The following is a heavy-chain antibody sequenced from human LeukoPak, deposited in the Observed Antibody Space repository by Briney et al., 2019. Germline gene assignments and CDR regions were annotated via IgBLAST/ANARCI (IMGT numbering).Heavy chain of an antibody. CDR3: ATGSRGVF. V-gene: IGHV3-15*05. CDR1: GFTFSSYG. J-gene: IGHJ4*02. D-gene: IGHD2-2*01. Sequence: GGTLRHSCAASGFTFSSYGMHSDRQAPGQGLEWIGLIKRKSDGGTTQYGPPMEGRFTISRDDSKETLYLQMDSVKTEDTVVYYCATGSRGVFWGQGTLVTVSS. CDR2: IKRKSDGGTT.